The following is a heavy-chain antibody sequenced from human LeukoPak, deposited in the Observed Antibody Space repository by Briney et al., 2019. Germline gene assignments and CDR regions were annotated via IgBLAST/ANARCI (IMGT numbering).Heavy chain of an antibody. D-gene: IGHD4-17*01. J-gene: IGHJ4*02. Sequence: GGSLRSPVAAPGFTFTSFRTNWVRQAPGKGLEWVSSISSSSSYIYYADSVKGRFTISRDNAKNSLYLQMNSLRAEDTAVYYCARGGTATYCLHYWGQGTPVTVSS. CDR1: GFTFTSFR. CDR2: ISSSSSYI. CDR3: ARGGTATYCLHY. V-gene: IGHV3-21*01.